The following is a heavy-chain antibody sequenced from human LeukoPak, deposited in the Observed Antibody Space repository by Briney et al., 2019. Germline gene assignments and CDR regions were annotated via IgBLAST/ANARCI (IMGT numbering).Heavy chain of an antibody. CDR3: ARGANRGSGYYYSSEYFQH. J-gene: IGHJ1*01. Sequence: ASVKVSCKASGYTFTSYGISWVRQAPGQGLEWMGWISAYNGNTNYAQKLQGRVTMTTDTSTSTAYMELRSLRSDDTAVHYCARGANRGSGYYYSSEYFQHWGQGTLVTVSS. D-gene: IGHD3-22*01. CDR1: GYTFTSYG. V-gene: IGHV1-18*01. CDR2: ISAYNGNT.